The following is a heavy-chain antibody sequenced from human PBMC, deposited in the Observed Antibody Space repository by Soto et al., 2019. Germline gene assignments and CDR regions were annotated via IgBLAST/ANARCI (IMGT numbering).Heavy chain of an antibody. CDR3: ASPSFWSGYPTPHYGMDV. Sequence: ASVKVSCKASGYTFTSYYMHWVRQAPGQGLEWMGIINPSGGSTSYAQKFQGRVTMTRDTSTSTVYMELSSLRSEDTAVYYCASPSFWSGYPTPHYGMDVWGQGTTVT. CDR1: GYTFTSYY. V-gene: IGHV1-46*01. J-gene: IGHJ6*02. D-gene: IGHD3-3*01. CDR2: INPSGGST.